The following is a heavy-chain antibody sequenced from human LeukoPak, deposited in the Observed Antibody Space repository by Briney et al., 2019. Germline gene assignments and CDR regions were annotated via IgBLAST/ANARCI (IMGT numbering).Heavy chain of an antibody. CDR3: ARVEDSSGYDFDY. Sequence: SETLSLTCTVSGGSISSSSYYWGWIRQPPGKGLEWIGSIYYSGSTYYNPSLKSRVTISVDTSKNQFSLKLSSVTAADTAVYYCARVEDSSGYDFDYWGQGTLVTVSS. J-gene: IGHJ4*02. D-gene: IGHD6-19*01. CDR1: GGSISSSSYY. V-gene: IGHV4-39*07. CDR2: IYYSGST.